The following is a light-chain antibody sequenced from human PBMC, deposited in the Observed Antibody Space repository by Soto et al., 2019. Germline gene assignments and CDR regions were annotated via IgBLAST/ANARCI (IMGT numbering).Light chain of an antibody. Sequence: EIVMTQSPATLSVSPGERATLSCRASQSVSSNLAWYQQKPGQAPRLLIYGASTRATVIPARFSGSRSGTEFTLTINSLQSEDFAVYYCQQYNNWPPYTVGQGTKLEIK. V-gene: IGKV3-15*01. CDR2: GAS. CDR1: QSVSSN. CDR3: QQYNNWPPYT. J-gene: IGKJ2*01.